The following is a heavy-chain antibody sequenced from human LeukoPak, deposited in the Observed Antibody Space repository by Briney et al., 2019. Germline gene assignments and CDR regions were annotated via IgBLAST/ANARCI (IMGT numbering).Heavy chain of an antibody. CDR1: GGTFSSHA. CDR2: IIPIFGTA. V-gene: IGHV1-69*05. CDR3: ARSPRYYYDSSGSLDY. J-gene: IGHJ4*02. Sequence: ASVKVSCKASGGTFSSHAISWVRQAPGQGLEWMGRIIPIFGTANYAQKFQGRVTITTDESTSTAYMELSSLRSEDTAVYYCARSPRYYYDSSGSLDYWGQGTLVTVSS. D-gene: IGHD3-22*01.